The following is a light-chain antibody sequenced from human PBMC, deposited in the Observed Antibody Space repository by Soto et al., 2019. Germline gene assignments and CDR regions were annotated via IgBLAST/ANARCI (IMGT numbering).Light chain of an antibody. V-gene: IGKV3-15*01. CDR1: QSVCSN. J-gene: IGKJ1*01. CDR3: QQYNNWPPT. Sequence: EIVMTQSPATLSVSPGERATLSRRASQSVCSNLAWYQHKPGQAPRLLIYGASTRATGIPARFSGSGSGTEFTLTISSLQSVDFAVYYCQQYNNWPPTFGQGTKV. CDR2: GAS.